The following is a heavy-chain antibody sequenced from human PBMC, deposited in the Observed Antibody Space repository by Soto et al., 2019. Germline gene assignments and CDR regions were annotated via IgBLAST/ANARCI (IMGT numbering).Heavy chain of an antibody. V-gene: IGHV4-31*03. CDR3: ARVGHDYGDYHEVGWFDP. J-gene: IGHJ5*02. D-gene: IGHD4-17*01. CDR2: IYYSGST. CDR1: GGSISSGGYY. Sequence: PSETLSLTCTVSGGSISSGGYYWSWIRQHPGKGLEWIGYIYYSGSTYYNPSLKSRVTISVDTSKNQFSLKLSSVTAADTAVYYCARVGHDYGDYHEVGWFDPWGQGTLVTVSS.